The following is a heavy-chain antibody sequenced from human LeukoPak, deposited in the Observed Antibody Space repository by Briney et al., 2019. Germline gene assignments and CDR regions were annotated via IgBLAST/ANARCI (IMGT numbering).Heavy chain of an antibody. CDR1: GDSISTYY. CDR3: ARVGDSSGYSAVDY. D-gene: IGHD3-22*01. CDR2: IYYSGST. J-gene: IGHJ4*02. V-gene: IGHV4-59*01. Sequence: SETLSLTCSVSGDSISTYYWNWIRQPPGKGLEWIGYIYYSGSTDYNTSLKSRVTISVDTSKNQFSLKLNSVTAADTAVYYCARVGDSSGYSAVDYWGQGTLVTVSS.